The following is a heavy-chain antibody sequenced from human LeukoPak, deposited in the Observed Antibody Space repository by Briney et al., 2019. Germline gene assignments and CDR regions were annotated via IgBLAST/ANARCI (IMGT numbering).Heavy chain of an antibody. D-gene: IGHD5-24*01. V-gene: IGHV1-18*01. CDR2: ISAYNGNT. CDR3: ARDEETATTQGDY. Sequence: ASVKVSCKASGYTFTSCGISWVRQAPGRGLEWVGWISAYNGNTNYAQKLQGRVTMTTDTTTSTAYMELRSLRSDDTAVYYCARDEETATTQGDYWGQGTLVTVSS. J-gene: IGHJ4*02. CDR1: GYTFTSCG.